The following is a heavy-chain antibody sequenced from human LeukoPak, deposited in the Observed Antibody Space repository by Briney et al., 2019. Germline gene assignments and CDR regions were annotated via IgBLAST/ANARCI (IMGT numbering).Heavy chain of an antibody. Sequence: GGSVKVSCKASGYTFISYAMNWVRQAPGQGGEWRGWINTNTGNPTYAQGFTGRFVFPLDTSVSTAYLQISSLKAEDTAVYYCARAYAYCSSPSCYTAIWTFYAMDVWGQGTTVTVSS. CDR3: ARAYAYCSSPSCYTAIWTFYAMDV. J-gene: IGHJ6*02. CDR2: INTNTGNP. V-gene: IGHV7-4-1*02. CDR1: GYTFISYA. D-gene: IGHD2-2*02.